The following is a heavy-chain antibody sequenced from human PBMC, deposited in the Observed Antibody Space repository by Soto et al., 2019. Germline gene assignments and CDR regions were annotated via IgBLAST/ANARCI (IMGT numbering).Heavy chain of an antibody. CDR3: ARDGGIVATIEFDS. V-gene: IGHV3-7*01. CDR2: IKQDGSEK. CDR1: GFTFSSYW. D-gene: IGHD5-12*01. Sequence: PGGSLRLSCAASGFTFSSYWMSWVRQAPGKGLEWVANIKQDGSEKYYVDSVKGRFTISRDNAKNSLYLQMNSLRAEDTAVYYCARDGGIVATIEFDSWGQGTLVTVSS. J-gene: IGHJ4*02.